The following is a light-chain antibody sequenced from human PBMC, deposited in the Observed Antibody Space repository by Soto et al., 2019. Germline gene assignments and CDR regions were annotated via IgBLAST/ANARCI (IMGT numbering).Light chain of an antibody. CDR1: SSDVGGYNY. CDR2: EVS. CDR3: SSYAGSNRV. V-gene: IGLV2-8*01. J-gene: IGLJ1*01. Sequence: QSVPTQPPSASGSPGQSVTISCTGTSSDVGGYNYVSWYQQHPGKAPKLMIYEVSKRPSGVPDRFSGSKSGNTASLTVSGLQAEDEADYYCSSYAGSNRVFGTGTKVTVL.